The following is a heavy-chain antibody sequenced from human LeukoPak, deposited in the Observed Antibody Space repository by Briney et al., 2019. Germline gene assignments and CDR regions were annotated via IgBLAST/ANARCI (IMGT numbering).Heavy chain of an antibody. V-gene: IGHV3-23*01. D-gene: IGHD3-10*01. CDR1: GFTFSSYA. CDR2: ISGSGGST. Sequence: GGSLRLSCAASGFTFSSYAMSWVRQAPGKGLEWVSAISGSGGSTYYADSVKGRFTISRDNSKNTLYLQMNSLRAEDTALYYCARVNYGSGSYVDYWGQGTLVTVSS. CDR3: ARVNYGSGSYVDY. J-gene: IGHJ4*02.